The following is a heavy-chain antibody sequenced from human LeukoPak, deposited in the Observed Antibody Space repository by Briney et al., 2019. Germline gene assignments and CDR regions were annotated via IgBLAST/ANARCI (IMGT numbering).Heavy chain of an antibody. V-gene: IGHV3-23*01. Sequence: QPGGSLRLSCAASGFAFSTYAMTWVRQAPEKGLQWVSTISTSGRATYYADSVEGRFTISRDNSKNTLYLQMNSLRAEDTGVYYCARDPPDYWGQGILVTVSS. J-gene: IGHJ4*02. CDR2: ISTSGRAT. CDR3: ARDPPDY. CDR1: GFAFSTYA.